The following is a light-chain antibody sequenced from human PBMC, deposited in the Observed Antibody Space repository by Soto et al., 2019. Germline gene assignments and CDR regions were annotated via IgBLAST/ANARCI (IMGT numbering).Light chain of an antibody. CDR1: NIGSKG. CDR2: SDT. Sequence: SYELTQPPSVSVAPGKTASISCGGTNIGSKGVHWYQQKPGQALVLVIYSDTDLPPVIPERFSGSNSANLATLTISRVEAGDEADYYCQVWDSGSAHVVFGGGTKVTVL. CDR3: QVWDSGSAHVV. V-gene: IGLV3-21*04. J-gene: IGLJ2*01.